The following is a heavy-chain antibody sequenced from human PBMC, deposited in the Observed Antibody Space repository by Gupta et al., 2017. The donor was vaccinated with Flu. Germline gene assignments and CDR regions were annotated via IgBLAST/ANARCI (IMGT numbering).Heavy chain of an antibody. Sequence: TFRSYWMSWIRQAPGKGLEWLSNINHDGRDSNDGDAVKGRFTIARDISKNSVYIKLHRQRLEDTAVYYGVRYCGWLQHDYWDQGTLVTVSS. V-gene: IGHV3-7*01. J-gene: IGHJ4*02. D-gene: IGHD5-12*01. CDR3: VRYCGWLQHDY. CDR1: TFRSYW. CDR2: INHDGRDS.